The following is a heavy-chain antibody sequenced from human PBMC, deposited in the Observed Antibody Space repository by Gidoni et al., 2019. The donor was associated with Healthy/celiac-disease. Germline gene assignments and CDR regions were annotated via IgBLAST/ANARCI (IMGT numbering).Heavy chain of an antibody. CDR1: GYTFTSYY. J-gene: IGHJ4*02. Sequence: QVQLVQSGAEVKKPGASVKVSCKASGYTFTSYYMHWVRQAPGQGLEWMGIINPSGGSTSYAQKFQGRVTMTRDTSTSTVYMELSSLRSEDTAVYYCARDLARARAEDYFDYWGQGTLVTVSS. CDR3: ARDLARARAEDYFDY. V-gene: IGHV1-46*01. CDR2: INPSGGST.